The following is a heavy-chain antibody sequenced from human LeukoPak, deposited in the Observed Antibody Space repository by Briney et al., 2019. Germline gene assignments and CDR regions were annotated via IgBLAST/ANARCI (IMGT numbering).Heavy chain of an antibody. CDR1: GFTFSSYS. CDR2: ISSSSGYI. V-gene: IGHV3-21*01. Sequence: GGSLRLSRAASGFTFSSYSMNWVRQAPGKGLEWVSSISSSSGYIYYADSVKGRFTISRDNAKNSLYLQMNSLRAEDTAVYYCARVRIAARHFDYWGQGTLVTVSS. J-gene: IGHJ4*02. D-gene: IGHD6-6*01. CDR3: ARVRIAARHFDY.